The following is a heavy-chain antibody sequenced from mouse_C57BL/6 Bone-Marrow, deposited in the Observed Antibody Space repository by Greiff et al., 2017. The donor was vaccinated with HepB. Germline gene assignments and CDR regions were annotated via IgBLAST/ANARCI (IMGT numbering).Heavy chain of an antibody. CDR1: GYAFSSSW. J-gene: IGHJ2*01. CDR2: IYPGDGDT. Sequence: VKLMESGPELVKPGASVKISCKASGYAFSSSWMNWVKQRPGKGLEWIGRIYPGDGDTNYNGKFKGKATLTADKSSSTAYMQLSSLTSEDSAVYFCARNGGTHYFDYWGQGTTLTVSS. D-gene: IGHD2-14*01. V-gene: IGHV1-82*01. CDR3: ARNGGTHYFDY.